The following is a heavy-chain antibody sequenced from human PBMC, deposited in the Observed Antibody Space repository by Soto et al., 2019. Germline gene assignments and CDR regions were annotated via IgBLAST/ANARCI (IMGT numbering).Heavy chain of an antibody. CDR3: ARDGKGAAYTHGPYYFDY. CDR2: ITSTSSAI. J-gene: IGHJ4*02. V-gene: IGHV3-48*02. D-gene: IGHD1-1*01. CDR1: GFPFSFYS. Sequence: GSLRLSCAASGFPFSFYSMNWVRQAPGKGLEWISYITSTSSAINYADSVRGRFTISRDNAMRSLFLHMNSLRDEDTAVYYCARDGKGAAYTHGPYYFDYWGQGALVTVSS.